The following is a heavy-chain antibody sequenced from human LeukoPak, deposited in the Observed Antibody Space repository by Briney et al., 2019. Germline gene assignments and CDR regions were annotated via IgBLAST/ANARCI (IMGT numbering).Heavy chain of an antibody. D-gene: IGHD2-15*01. CDR2: ISAYNGNT. CDR3: ATTDRFGGSSEFDY. CDR1: GYTFTSYG. Sequence: GASVKVSCKASGYTFTSYGISWVRQAPRQGLEWMGWISAYNGNTNYAQKLQGRVTMTTDTSTSTAYMELRSLRSDDTAVYYCATTDRFGGSSEFDYWGQGTLVTVSS. V-gene: IGHV1-18*01. J-gene: IGHJ4*02.